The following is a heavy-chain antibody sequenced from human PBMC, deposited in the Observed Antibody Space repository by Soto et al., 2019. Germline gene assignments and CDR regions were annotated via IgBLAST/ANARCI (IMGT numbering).Heavy chain of an antibody. CDR2: ISYDGSNK. V-gene: IGHV3-30-3*01. D-gene: IGHD3-22*01. J-gene: IGHJ4*02. CDR1: GFTFSSYA. CDR3: ARDQAYYYDSSGPLGFDY. Sequence: GGSLRLSCAASGFTFSSYAMHWVRQAPGKGLEGVAVISYDGSNKYYADSVKGRFTISRDNSKNTLYLQMNSLRAEDTAVYYCARDQAYYYDSSGPLGFDYWGQGTLVTVSS.